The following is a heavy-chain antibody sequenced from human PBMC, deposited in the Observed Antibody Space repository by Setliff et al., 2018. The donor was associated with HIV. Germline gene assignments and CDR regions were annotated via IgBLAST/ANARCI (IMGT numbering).Heavy chain of an antibody. CDR2: INPHSGNT. D-gene: IGHD6-13*01. V-gene: IGHV1-2*02. Sequence: ASVKVSCKASGYTLTGYYMHWVRLAPGLGLEWMGWINPHSGNTDFAQRFQGRVTMTRDTSISTAYMELSRLRSDDTAVYYCARAGAAAGIQYYCYYMDVWGKGTTVTVSS. CDR3: ARAGAAAGIQYYCYYMDV. J-gene: IGHJ6*03. CDR1: GYTLTGYY.